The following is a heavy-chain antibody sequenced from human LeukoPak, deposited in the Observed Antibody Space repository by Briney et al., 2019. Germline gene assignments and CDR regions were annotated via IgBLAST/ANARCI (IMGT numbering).Heavy chain of an antibody. D-gene: IGHD3-16*02. CDR2: ISYDGSDK. J-gene: IGHJ4*02. Sequence: GGSLRLSCTASGFNLRNYAMVWVRQAPGRGLEWVAVISYDGSDKNYADSVKGRFTISRDNSKNTLYLEMNSLRAEDTALYYCARDRASRYFDYWGQGALVTVSS. CDR1: GFNLRNYA. CDR3: ARDRASRYFDY. V-gene: IGHV3-30*04.